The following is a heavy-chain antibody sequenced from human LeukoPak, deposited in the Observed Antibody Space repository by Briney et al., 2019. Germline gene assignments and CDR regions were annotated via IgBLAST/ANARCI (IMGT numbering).Heavy chain of an antibody. CDR3: AKNDLQSYYDSSGYFDY. CDR1: GFTFSSCA. D-gene: IGHD3-22*01. CDR2: ISGSGGST. V-gene: IGHV3-23*01. J-gene: IGHJ4*02. Sequence: GGSLRLSCAASGFTFSSCALTWVRQAPGKGLEWVSAISGSGGSTYYADSVKGRFTIFRDNSKNTLYLQMSSLRAEDTAVYYCAKNDLQSYYDSSGYFDYWGQGTLVTVSS.